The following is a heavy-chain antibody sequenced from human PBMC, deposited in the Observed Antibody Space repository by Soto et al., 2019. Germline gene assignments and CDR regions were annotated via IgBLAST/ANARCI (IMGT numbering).Heavy chain of an antibody. CDR3: ARWGTTGGLDV. CDR1: GFTFRSYV. V-gene: IGHV3-33*05. D-gene: IGHD3-16*01. Sequence: QVQLVESGGGMVQPGTSLRLSCVGSGFTFRSYVIHWVRQAPGKGLEWVALTSYDGSNNFYGDSVKGRFTISRHNSRNTVELQMDSLRFEDTALYSCARWGTTGGLDVWGQGTLVSVSS. CDR2: TSYDGSNN. J-gene: IGHJ4*02.